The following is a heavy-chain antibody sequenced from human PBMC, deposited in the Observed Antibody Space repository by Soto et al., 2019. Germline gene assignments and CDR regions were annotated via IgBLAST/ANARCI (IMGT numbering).Heavy chain of an antibody. CDR1: GFTFSTYA. Sequence: EVQLLESGGGLVQPGGSLRLSCAASGFTFSTYAMSWVRQAPGKGLEWVSVISASGGSTFYADSVKGRFTVSRDNSMNTLYLQVISLRVEDTAVYYCAKDLRSSTNYDYGMDVWGQGTTVTVSS. V-gene: IGHV3-23*01. D-gene: IGHD1-1*01. CDR3: AKDLRSSTNYDYGMDV. J-gene: IGHJ6*02. CDR2: ISASGGST.